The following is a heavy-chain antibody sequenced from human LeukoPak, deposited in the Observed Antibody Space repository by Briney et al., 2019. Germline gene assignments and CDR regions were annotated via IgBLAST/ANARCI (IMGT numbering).Heavy chain of an antibody. Sequence: GGSLRLPCAAFGFTFSSYNMNWVRQAPGKGLEWVASISNSGTYIFDADLLKGRFTISRDNAKHSLYLQVNTQRAEDRAVYDCARGFRGWYYFDYWGQGTVVTVAS. CDR3: ARGFRGWYYFDY. J-gene: IGHJ4*02. V-gene: IGHV3-21*04. D-gene: IGHD6-19*01. CDR2: ISNSGTYI. CDR1: GFTFSSYN.